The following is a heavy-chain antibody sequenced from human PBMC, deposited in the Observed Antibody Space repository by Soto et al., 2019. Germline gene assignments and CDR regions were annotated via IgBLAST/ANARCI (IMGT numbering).Heavy chain of an antibody. Sequence: GASLKSSCEGSGESVTSYWIGWVRQMPGKGLEWMGIIYPGDSDTRYSPSFQGQVTISADKSISTAYLQWSSLKASDTAMYYCARTSAAGKYYYGMDVWGQGTTVTSP. CDR2: IYPGDSDT. CDR3: ARTSAAGKYYYGMDV. D-gene: IGHD6-13*01. J-gene: IGHJ6*02. CDR1: GESVTSYW. V-gene: IGHV5-51*01.